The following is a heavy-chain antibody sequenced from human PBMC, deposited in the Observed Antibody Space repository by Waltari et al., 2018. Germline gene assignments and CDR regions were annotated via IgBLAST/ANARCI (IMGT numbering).Heavy chain of an antibody. CDR3: ARDNRRGSGWYYYYGMDV. D-gene: IGHD6-19*01. V-gene: IGHV4-39*07. Sequence: QLQLQESGPGLVKPSETLSLTCTVSGGSISSSSYYWGWIRQPPGKGLEWIGSIYYSGSTYYNPSLKSRVTISVDTSKNQFSLKLSSVTAADTAVYYCARDNRRGSGWYYYYGMDVWGQGTTVTVSS. CDR2: IYYSGST. J-gene: IGHJ6*02. CDR1: GGSISSSSYY.